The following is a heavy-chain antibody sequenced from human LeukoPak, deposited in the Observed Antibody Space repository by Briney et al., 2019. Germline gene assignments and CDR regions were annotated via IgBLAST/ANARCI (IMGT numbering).Heavy chain of an antibody. CDR3: ARDFGEGQAAAGKGGNY. D-gene: IGHD6-13*01. Sequence: GGSLRLSYAASGFTFSSYSMNWVRQAPGKGLEWVSSISSSSSYIYYADSVKGRFTISRDNAKNSLYLQMNSLRAEDTAVYYCARDFGEGQAAAGKGGNYWGQGTLVTVSS. CDR2: ISSSSSYI. J-gene: IGHJ4*02. V-gene: IGHV3-21*01. CDR1: GFTFSSYS.